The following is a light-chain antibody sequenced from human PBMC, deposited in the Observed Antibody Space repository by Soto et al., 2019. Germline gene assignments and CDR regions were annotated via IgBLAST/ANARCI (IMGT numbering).Light chain of an antibody. CDR3: QQYNNWPQT. Sequence: ETLMTQSPVTLSVSPGERVTLSCRASQSVTINLAWYHQKPGQAPRLLIYGASTRATGIQARFTGSGSGTEFTLSISSLQAEDFGIYYCQQYNNWPQTFGQGTKVEIK. CDR1: QSVTIN. J-gene: IGKJ1*01. V-gene: IGKV3-15*01. CDR2: GAS.